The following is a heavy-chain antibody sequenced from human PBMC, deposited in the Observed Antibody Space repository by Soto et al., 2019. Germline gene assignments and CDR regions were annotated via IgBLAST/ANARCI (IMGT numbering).Heavy chain of an antibody. CDR1: GYTFSSYD. J-gene: IGHJ5*02. V-gene: IGHV1-8*01. CDR2: MNPNRGNT. CDR3: SRDYGGNSGWFDP. Sequence: QVQLVQSGAEVKKPGASVKVSCKASGYTFSSYDINWVRQAPGHVPEWVGWMNPNRGNTGYAQKFQGRVTMTMDTSISTAYMELSSLRSEDTAIYYWSRDYGGNSGWFDPWGQGTLVTVSS. D-gene: IGHD2-21*02.